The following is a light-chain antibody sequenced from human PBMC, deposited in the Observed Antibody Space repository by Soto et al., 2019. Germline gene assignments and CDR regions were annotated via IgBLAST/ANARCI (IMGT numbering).Light chain of an antibody. J-gene: IGLJ1*01. V-gene: IGLV1-47*01. CDR1: SSNIGSNY. CDR2: KNN. CDR3: AAWDDSLSGGV. Sequence: QSVLTKPPSASGTPGQRVIISCSGSSSNIGSNYVYWYQQLPGTAPKLLIYKNNQRPSGVPDRFSGSKSGTSASLAISGLRSEDEADYYCAAWDDSLSGGVFGTGTKLTVL.